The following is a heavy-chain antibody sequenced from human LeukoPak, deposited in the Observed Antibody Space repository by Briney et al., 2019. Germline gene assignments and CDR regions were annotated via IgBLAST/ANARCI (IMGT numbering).Heavy chain of an antibody. CDR2: IYSGGST. Sequence: GGSLRLSCAASGFTVSSNYMSWARQAPGKGLEWVSVIYSGGSTYYADSVKGRFTISRDNSKNTLYLQMNSLRAKDTAVYYCATGDYYYYGMDVWGQGTTVTVSS. J-gene: IGHJ6*02. CDR1: GFTVSSNY. D-gene: IGHD3-10*01. CDR3: ATGDYYYYGMDV. V-gene: IGHV3-53*01.